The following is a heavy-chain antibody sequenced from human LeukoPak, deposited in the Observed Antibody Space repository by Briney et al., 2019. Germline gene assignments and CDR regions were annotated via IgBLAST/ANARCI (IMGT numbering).Heavy chain of an antibody. CDR3: ARNMPRLVFDY. CDR2: IWYDGSNK. J-gene: IGHJ4*02. D-gene: IGHD2-2*01. V-gene: IGHV3-33*01. CDR1: GFTFGSYG. Sequence: PGGSLRLSWAASGFTFGSYGMHWVRQAPGKGLEWVAVIWYDGSNKYYADSVKGRFTISRDNSKNTLYLQMNSLRAEDTAVYYCARNMPRLVFDYWGQGTLVTVSS.